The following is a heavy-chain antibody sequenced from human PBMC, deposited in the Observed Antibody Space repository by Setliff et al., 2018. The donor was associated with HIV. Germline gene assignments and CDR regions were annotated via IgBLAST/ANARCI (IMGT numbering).Heavy chain of an antibody. D-gene: IGHD4-17*01. V-gene: IGHV3-48*01. Sequence: ASVKVSCKATEYMILAYKMNWVRQAPGQGLEWMGWVSYISSDSSTTYYADSVKGRFTISRDNSKNTLYLQMNSLRAEDTAVYYCARDMDGDYDWYYMDVWGKGTTVTVSS. CDR3: ARDMDGDYDWYYMDV. CDR2: ISSDSSTT. J-gene: IGHJ6*03. CDR1: EYMILAYK.